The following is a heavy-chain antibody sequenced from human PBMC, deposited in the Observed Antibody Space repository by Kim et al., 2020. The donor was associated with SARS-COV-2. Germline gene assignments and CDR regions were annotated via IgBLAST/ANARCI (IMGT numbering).Heavy chain of an antibody. V-gene: IGHV3-11*01. CDR3: ARDGYYYGSGGHLFH. J-gene: IGHJ4*02. D-gene: IGHD3-10*01. Sequence: DSWKGRFTISRANAKKSLYLQMNSLRAEDAAVYYCARDGYYYGSGGHLFHWGQGTLVTVSS.